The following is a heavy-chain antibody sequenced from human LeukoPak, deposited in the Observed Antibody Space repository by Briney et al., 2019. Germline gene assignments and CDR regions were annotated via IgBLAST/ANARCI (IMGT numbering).Heavy chain of an antibody. CDR2: IYYSGST. Sequence: SETLSLTCTVSGGSISSSSYYWGWIRQPPGKGLEWIGSIYYSGSTYYNPSLKSRVTISVDTSKNQFSLKLSSVTAADTAVYYCARPFGGPTYYYDSSGYLVSWFDPWGQGTLVTVSS. J-gene: IGHJ5*02. CDR3: ARPFGGPTYYYDSSGYLVSWFDP. V-gene: IGHV4-39*01. CDR1: GGSISSSSYY. D-gene: IGHD3-22*01.